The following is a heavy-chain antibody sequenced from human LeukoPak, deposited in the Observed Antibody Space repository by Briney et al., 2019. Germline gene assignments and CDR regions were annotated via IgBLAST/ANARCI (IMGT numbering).Heavy chain of an antibody. J-gene: IGHJ4*02. V-gene: IGHV1-46*01. CDR3: AREAAGGTTSFDY. CDR2: INPSGGST. D-gene: IGHD6-13*01. CDR1: GYTFTRYY. Sequence: GASVKVSFKASGYTFTRYYMHWVRQAPGQGLEWMGIINPSGGSTSYAQKFQGRVTMTRDKSTSTVYMELSSLSSEDTAVHYCAREAAGGTTSFDYWGQGTLVTVSS.